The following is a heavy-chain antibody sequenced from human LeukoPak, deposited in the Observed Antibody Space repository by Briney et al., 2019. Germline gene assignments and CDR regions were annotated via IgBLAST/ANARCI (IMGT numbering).Heavy chain of an antibody. Sequence: ASVKVSCKASGYTFTGYYMHWVRQAPGPGLEWRGRINPNSGGTNYAQKFQGRVTMTRDTAISTAYMELSRLRSDDTAVYYCARGEYGDYADYWGQGTLVTVSS. CDR1: GYTFTGYY. CDR3: ARGEYGDYADY. D-gene: IGHD4-17*01. CDR2: INPNSGGT. V-gene: IGHV1-2*06. J-gene: IGHJ4*02.